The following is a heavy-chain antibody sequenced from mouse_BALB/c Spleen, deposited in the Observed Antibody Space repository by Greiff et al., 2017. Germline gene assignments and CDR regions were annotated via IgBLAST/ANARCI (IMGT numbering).Heavy chain of an antibody. J-gene: IGHJ3*01. CDR2: IDPANGNT. Sequence: EVQLQQSGAELVKPGASVKLSCTASGFNIKDTYMHWVKQRPEQGLEWIGRIDPANGNTKYDPKFQGKATITADTSSNTAYLQLSSLTSEDTAVYYCARGGGKPGGFAYWGQGTLVTVSA. D-gene: IGHD2-1*01. CDR3: ARGGGKPGGFAY. V-gene: IGHV14-3*02. CDR1: GFNIKDTY.